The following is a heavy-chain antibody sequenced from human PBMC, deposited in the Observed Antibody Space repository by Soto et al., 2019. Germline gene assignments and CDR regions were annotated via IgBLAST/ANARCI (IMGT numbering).Heavy chain of an antibody. D-gene: IGHD3-3*01. CDR1: GFTFGDYA. CDR2: IRSKAYGGTT. J-gene: IGHJ4*02. Sequence: GGSLRLSCTASGFTFGDYAMSWFRQAPGKGLEWVGFIRSKAYGGTTEYAASVKGRFTISRDDSKSIAYLQMNSLKTEDTAVYYCTRVSVLRFLEWLLDFDYWGQGTLVTVSS. V-gene: IGHV3-49*03. CDR3: TRVSVLRFLEWLLDFDY.